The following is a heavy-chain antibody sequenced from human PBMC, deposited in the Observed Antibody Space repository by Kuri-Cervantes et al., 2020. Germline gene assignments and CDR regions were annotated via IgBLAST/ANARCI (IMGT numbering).Heavy chain of an antibody. V-gene: IGHV1-2*02. J-gene: IGHJ6*02. D-gene: IGHD3-16*01. CDR1: GYTFTGYY. CDR2: INPNSGGT. CDR3: ARGPTPGITLIGHYYYYYGMDV. Sequence: DSVKVSCKDSGYTFTGYYMHWVRQAPGQGLEWRGWINPNSGGTNYAQKFQGRVTMTRDTSISTANMELRRMRSDDTAVYYCARGPTPGITLIGHYYYYYGMDVWGQGTTVTVSS.